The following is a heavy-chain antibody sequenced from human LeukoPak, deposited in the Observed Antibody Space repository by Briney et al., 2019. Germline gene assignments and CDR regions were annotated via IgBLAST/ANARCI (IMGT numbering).Heavy chain of an antibody. D-gene: IGHD6-25*01. CDR3: ARNLGSYAFDI. CDR1: GGTFSSYA. J-gene: IGHJ3*02. CDR2: IIPIFGTA. Sequence: ATVKVSCKASGGTFSSYAISWVRQAPGQGLEWMGGIIPIFGTANYAQKFQGRVTITADESTSTAYMELSSLRSEDTAVYYCARNLGSYAFDIWGQGTMVTVSS. V-gene: IGHV1-69*13.